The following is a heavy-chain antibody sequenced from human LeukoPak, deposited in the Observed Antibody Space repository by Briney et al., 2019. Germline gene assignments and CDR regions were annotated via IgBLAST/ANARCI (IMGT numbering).Heavy chain of an antibody. D-gene: IGHD3-10*01. CDR3: AKDRVYYYGSGSSAAFDI. CDR2: INGNGDNT. CDR1: GFTFSSYV. V-gene: IGHV3-23*01. Sequence: PGGSLRLSCAASGFTFSSYVMSWVRQAPGKGLEWVSAINGNGDNTYYADSVKGRFTISRDNSKNTPYLQMNSLRAEDTAVYYCAKDRVYYYGSGSSAAFDIWGQGTRVTVSS. J-gene: IGHJ3*02.